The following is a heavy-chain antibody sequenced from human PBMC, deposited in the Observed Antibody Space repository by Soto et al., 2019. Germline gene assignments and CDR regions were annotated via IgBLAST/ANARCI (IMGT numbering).Heavy chain of an antibody. CDR3: ARQVQDFSGPGSYYFDS. Sequence: SETLSLTCAVSGGSISSSNWWSWVRQPPGKGLEWIGEIYHSGSTNYNPSLKSRVTISVDKSKNQFSLKLSSVTAADTAVYFCARQVQDFSGPGSYYFDSWGQGTLVTVSS. V-gene: IGHV4-4*02. D-gene: IGHD3-10*01. CDR2: IYHSGST. CDR1: GGSISSSNW. J-gene: IGHJ4*02.